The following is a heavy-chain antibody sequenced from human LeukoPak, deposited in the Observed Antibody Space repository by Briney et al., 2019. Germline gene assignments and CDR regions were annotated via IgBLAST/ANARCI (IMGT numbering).Heavy chain of an antibody. D-gene: IGHD5-12*01. V-gene: IGHV3-30*18. CDR1: GFTFSSYG. J-gene: IGHJ4*02. Sequence: GGSLRLSCAASGFTFSSYGMHWVRQAPGKGLEWVAVISYDGSNKYYADSVKGRFTISRDNSKNTLYLQMNSLRAEDTAVYYCAKDPRAEWLREYSDYWGQGTLVTVSS. CDR2: ISYDGSNK. CDR3: AKDPRAEWLREYSDY.